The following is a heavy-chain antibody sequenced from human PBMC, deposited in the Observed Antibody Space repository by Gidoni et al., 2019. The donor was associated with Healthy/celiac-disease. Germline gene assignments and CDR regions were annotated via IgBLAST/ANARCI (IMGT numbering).Heavy chain of an antibody. J-gene: IGHJ4*02. D-gene: IGHD1-26*01. CDR1: GGSFSGYY. Sequence: QVQLQQWGAGLLKPSETLSLTCAVYGGSFSGYYWSWLRQPPGKGLEWIGEINHRGSTNYNPSLKSRVTISVDTSKNQFSLKLSSVTAADTAVYYCARGVPKLSGSYYDHFDYWGQGTLVTVSS. V-gene: IGHV4-34*01. CDR2: INHRGST. CDR3: ARGVPKLSGSYYDHFDY.